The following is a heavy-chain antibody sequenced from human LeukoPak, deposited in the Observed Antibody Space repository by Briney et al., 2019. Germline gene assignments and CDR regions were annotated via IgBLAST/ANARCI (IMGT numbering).Heavy chain of an antibody. CDR1: GFTFSSYS. CDR2: ISSSSSYI. D-gene: IGHD1-20*01. J-gene: IGHJ4*02. Sequence: GGSLRLSCAASGFTFSSYSMNWVRQAPGKGLEWVSSISSSSSYIYYADSVKGRFTISRDNAKNSLYLQMNSLRAEDTAVCYCARDSRITKKADYWGQGTLVTVSS. CDR3: ARDSRITKKADY. V-gene: IGHV3-21*01.